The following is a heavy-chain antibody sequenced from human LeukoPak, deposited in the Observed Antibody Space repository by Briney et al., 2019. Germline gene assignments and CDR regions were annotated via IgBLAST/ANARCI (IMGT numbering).Heavy chain of an antibody. D-gene: IGHD5-12*01. CDR1: GYSISSGYY. Sequence: PSETLSLTCVVSGYSISSGYYWGWIRQPPGKGLEWIGSIWRSGATYYNPSFKSRVTISVDTSKNQFPLRLSSVTAADTAVYYCARLGGSGYSGYGPYYYSYMDVWGKGTTVTVSS. V-gene: IGHV4-38-2*01. CDR3: ARLGGSGYSGYGPYYYSYMDV. J-gene: IGHJ6*03. CDR2: IWRSGAT.